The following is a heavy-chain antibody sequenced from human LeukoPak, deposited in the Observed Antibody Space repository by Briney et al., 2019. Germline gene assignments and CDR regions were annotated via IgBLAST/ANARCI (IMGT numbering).Heavy chain of an antibody. J-gene: IGHJ4*02. CDR2: IYPDDSDI. CDR1: GYSFTSYW. D-gene: IGHD2-8*01. Sequence: GESLKISCKGSGYSFTSYWIGWVRQMPGKGLEWMGFIYPDDSDIRYSPSFQGQVTFSADKSISTAYLQWSSLKASDTGMYYRARLNGSPWVWGQGTLVTVSS. CDR3: ARLNGSPWV. V-gene: IGHV5-51*01.